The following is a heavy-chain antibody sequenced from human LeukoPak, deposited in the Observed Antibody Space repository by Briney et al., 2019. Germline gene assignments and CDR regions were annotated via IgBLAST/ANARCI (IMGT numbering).Heavy chain of an antibody. Sequence: SETLSLTCTVSGGSISCYYWSWIRQPAGKGLEWIGRIYTSGSTNYNPSLKSRVTMSVDTSKNQFSLKLSSVTAADTAVYYCARAEYCSGGSCSILDYWGQGTLVTVSS. CDR3: ARAEYCSGGSCSILDY. J-gene: IGHJ4*02. CDR1: GGSISCYY. V-gene: IGHV4-4*07. CDR2: IYTSGST. D-gene: IGHD2-15*01.